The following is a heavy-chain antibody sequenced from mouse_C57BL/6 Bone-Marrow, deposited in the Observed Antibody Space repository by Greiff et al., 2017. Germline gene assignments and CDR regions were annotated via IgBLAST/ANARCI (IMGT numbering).Heavy chain of an antibody. D-gene: IGHD2-4*01. CDR3: ARNGNYDYDVDY. V-gene: IGHV2-2*01. CDR2: IWSGGST. CDR1: GFSLTSYG. Sequence: QVQLQQSGPGLVQPSQSLSITCTVSGFSLTSYGVHWVRQSPGKGLEWLGVIWSGGSTDYNAAFISRLSISKDNSKSQVFFKMNSLQAYDTAIYYCARNGNYDYDVDYWGQGTTLTVSS. J-gene: IGHJ2*01.